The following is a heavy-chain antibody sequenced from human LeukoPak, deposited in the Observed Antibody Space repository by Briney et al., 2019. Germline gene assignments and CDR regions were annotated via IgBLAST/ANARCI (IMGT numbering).Heavy chain of an antibody. J-gene: IGHJ3*02. V-gene: IGHV4-4*07. D-gene: IGHD3-9*01. CDR2: IYASGST. CDR3: ARHVVLRYFDWLWSNDAFDI. CDR1: GGSVSSYY. Sequence: SETLSLTCTVSGGSVSSYYWSWIRQPAGKGLEWLGRIYASGSTNYNPSLKSRVTISVDTSKNPFSLKLSSVTAADTAVYYCARHVVLRYFDWLWSNDAFDIWGQGTMVTVSS.